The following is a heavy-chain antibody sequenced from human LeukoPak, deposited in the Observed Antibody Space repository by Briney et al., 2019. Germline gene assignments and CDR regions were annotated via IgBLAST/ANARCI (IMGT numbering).Heavy chain of an antibody. CDR2: IGGSGYST. J-gene: IGHJ3*02. CDR3: AKDGSPNAFDI. D-gene: IGHD1-26*01. V-gene: IGHV3-23*01. CDR1: GFTFTSYA. Sequence: GGSLRLSCAASGFTFTSYAMNWVRQAPGKVLEWVSAIGGSGYSTYYADSVKGRFTISRDNSKDTLYLQMNSLRAEDTAVYYCAKDGSPNAFDIWGQGTMVTVSS.